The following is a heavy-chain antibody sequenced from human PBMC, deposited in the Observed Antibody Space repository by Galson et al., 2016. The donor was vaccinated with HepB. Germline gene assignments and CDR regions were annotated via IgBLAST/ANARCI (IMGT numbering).Heavy chain of an antibody. CDR2: ITPDGTP. D-gene: IGHD1-1*01. V-gene: IGHV3-74*01. J-gene: IGHJ5*02. CDR1: GFTFSNYW. Sequence: SLRLSCAASGFTFSNYWMHWVRQAPGKGLVWVSRITPDGTPKYADSVKGRFTTSRDNAKNTVYLQMNSLRAEDTAVYYCSPLPWKSVSEDPWGQGTVVTVSS. CDR3: SPLPWKSVSEDP.